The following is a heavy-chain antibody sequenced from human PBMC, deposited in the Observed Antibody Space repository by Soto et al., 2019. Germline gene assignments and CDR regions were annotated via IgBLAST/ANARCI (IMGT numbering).Heavy chain of an antibody. V-gene: IGHV6-1*01. CDR1: GDSVSSNSAA. D-gene: IGHD2-2*01. Sequence: SQTLSLTCAISGDSVSSNSAAWNWIRQSPSRGLEWLGRTYYRSKWYNDYAVSVKSRITINPDTSKNQFSLQLNSVTPEDTAVYYCARGGYGSSTSCHRGGMDVWGQGTTVTVSS. CDR2: TYYRSKWYN. CDR3: ARGGYGSSTSCHRGGMDV. J-gene: IGHJ6*02.